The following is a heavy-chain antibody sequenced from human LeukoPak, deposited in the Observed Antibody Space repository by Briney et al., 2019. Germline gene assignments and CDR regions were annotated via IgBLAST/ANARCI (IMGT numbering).Heavy chain of an antibody. D-gene: IGHD4-17*01. J-gene: IGHJ6*02. CDR1: GFTFSSYS. Sequence: GGSLRLSCAASGFTFSSYSMNWVRQAPGKGLEWVSSISRSSSYKYYADSVKGRFTISRDNAKNSLYLQINSLRVEDTAVYYCARDNGDYRDYYYYGMDVWGQGTTVTVSS. V-gene: IGHV3-21*01. CDR3: ARDNGDYRDYYYYGMDV. CDR2: ISRSSSYK.